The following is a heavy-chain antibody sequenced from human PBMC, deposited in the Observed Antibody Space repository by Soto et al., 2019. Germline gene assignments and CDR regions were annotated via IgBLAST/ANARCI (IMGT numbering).Heavy chain of an antibody. Sequence: VASVKVSCKASGGTFSSYAISWVRQAPGQGLEWMGGIIPIFGTANYAQEFQGRVTITADKSTSTAYMELSSLRSEDTAVYYCARGYYDSSGYFYYYYYGMDVWGQGTTVTVSS. CDR2: IIPIFGTA. J-gene: IGHJ6*02. V-gene: IGHV1-69*06. D-gene: IGHD3-22*01. CDR1: GGTFSSYA. CDR3: ARGYYDSSGYFYYYYYGMDV.